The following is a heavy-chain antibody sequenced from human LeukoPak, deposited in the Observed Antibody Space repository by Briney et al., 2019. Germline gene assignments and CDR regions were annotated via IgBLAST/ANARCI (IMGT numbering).Heavy chain of an antibody. CDR1: GYTFTSYD. D-gene: IGHD1-26*01. CDR2: MNPNSGNT. V-gene: IGHV1-8*01. J-gene: IGHJ4*02. CDR3: EWRVGAKGRFDY. Sequence: ASVRVSCTASGYTFTSYDINWVRQAPGQGLEWMGWMNPNSGNTVYAQTLKGRVTITRNTSISTAYMELSSLRSEDTAVYYCEWRVGAKGRFDYWGQGTLVTVSS.